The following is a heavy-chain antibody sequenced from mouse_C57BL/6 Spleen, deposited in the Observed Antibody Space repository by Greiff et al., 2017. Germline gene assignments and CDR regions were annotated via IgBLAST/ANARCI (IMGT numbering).Heavy chain of an antibody. CDR1: GYAFSSSW. CDR2: IYPGDGDT. V-gene: IGHV1-82*01. J-gene: IGHJ3*01. CDR3: ARGNRAY. Sequence: QVQLQQSGPELVKPGASVKISCKASGYAFSSSWMNWVKQRPGKGLEWIGRIYPGDGDTNSNGKFKGKATLTADKSSSTAYMQLSSLTSEDSAVYFCARGNRAYWGQGTLVTVSA.